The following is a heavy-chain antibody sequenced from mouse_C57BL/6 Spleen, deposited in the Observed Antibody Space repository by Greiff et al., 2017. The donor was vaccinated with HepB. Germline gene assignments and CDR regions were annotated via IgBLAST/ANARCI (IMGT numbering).Heavy chain of an antibody. J-gene: IGHJ2*01. CDR2: IYPGSGST. CDR1: GYTFTSYW. CDR3: ARYPLYDGYYVDY. V-gene: IGHV1-55*01. D-gene: IGHD2-3*01. Sequence: VQLQQPGAELVKPGASVKMSCKASGYTFTSYWITWVKQRPGQGLEWIGDIYPGSGSTNYNEKFKSKATLTVDTSSSTAYMQLSSLTSEDSAVYYCARYPLYDGYYVDYWGQGTTLTVSS.